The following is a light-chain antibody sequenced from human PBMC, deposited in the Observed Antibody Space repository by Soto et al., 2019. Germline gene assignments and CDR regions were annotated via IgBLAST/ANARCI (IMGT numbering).Light chain of an antibody. CDR3: CSFAGSPSHYV. CDR1: SSDVGAYNH. J-gene: IGLJ1*01. CDR2: DVT. V-gene: IGLV2-11*01. Sequence: QTVLTQPPSVYGSPGQSITISSTGTSSDVGAYNHVSWYQQHPGKAPKLIIYDVTKRPSGVPDRFSGSKAGDTASLTISGLQAEDEADYYCCSFAGSPSHYVFGTGTKVTVL.